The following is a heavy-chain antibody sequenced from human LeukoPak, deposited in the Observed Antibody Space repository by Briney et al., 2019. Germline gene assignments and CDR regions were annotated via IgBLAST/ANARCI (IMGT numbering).Heavy chain of an antibody. Sequence: GASVKVSCKASGGTFSSYAISWVRQAPGQGLEWMGGIIPIFGTANYAQKFQGRVTITADKSTSTAYMELSSLRSEDTAVYYCARGGTITFGGVIDRMFDPWGQGTLVTVSS. CDR3: ARGGTITFGGVIDRMFDP. V-gene: IGHV1-69*06. J-gene: IGHJ5*02. CDR2: IIPIFGTA. CDR1: GGTFSSYA. D-gene: IGHD3-16*02.